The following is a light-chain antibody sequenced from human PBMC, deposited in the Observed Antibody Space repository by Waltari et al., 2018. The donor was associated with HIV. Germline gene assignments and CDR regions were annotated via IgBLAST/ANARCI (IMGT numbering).Light chain of an antibody. V-gene: IGKV4-1*01. Sequence: DIVMTQSPDSLSVSVGERATIICRSSQSVFSSSSSRDFLAWYQQKPGQSPKVLFYWGSTRESGVPDRFSVSGSGTDVTLTTSSLQAEDVAVYFCQEYFSPRRTFGQGTKVEV. CDR3: QEYFSPRRT. J-gene: IGKJ1*01. CDR1: QSVFSSSSSRDF. CDR2: WGS.